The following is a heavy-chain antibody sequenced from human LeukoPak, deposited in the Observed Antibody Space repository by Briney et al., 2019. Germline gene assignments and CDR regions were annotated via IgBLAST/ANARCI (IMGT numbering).Heavy chain of an antibody. CDR2: INPNSGGT. CDR3: AREFAGDAFDI. D-gene: IGHD3-10*01. CDR1: GGTFSSYA. J-gene: IGHJ3*02. V-gene: IGHV1-2*02. Sequence: ASVKVSCKASGGTFSSYAISWVRQAPGQGLEWMGWINPNSGGTNYAQKFQGRVTMTRDTSISTAYMELSRLRSDDTAVYYCAREFAGDAFDIWGQGTMVTISS.